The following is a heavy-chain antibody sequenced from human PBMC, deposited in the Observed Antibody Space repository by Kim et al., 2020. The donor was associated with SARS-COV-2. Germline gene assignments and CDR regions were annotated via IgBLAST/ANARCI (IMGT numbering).Heavy chain of an antibody. D-gene: IGHD3-10*01. J-gene: IGHJ4*02. V-gene: IGHV1-69*01. Sequence: QGRVTITADESTSTAYMELSSLRSEDTAVYYCARAHNYYGSGSYSMGLDYWGQGTLVTVSS. CDR3: ARAHNYYGSGSYSMGLDY.